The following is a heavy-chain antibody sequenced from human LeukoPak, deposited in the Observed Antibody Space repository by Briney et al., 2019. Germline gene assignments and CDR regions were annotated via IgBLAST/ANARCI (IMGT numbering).Heavy chain of an antibody. V-gene: IGHV3-33*06. Sequence: PGGSLRLSCAASGFSFSSYEINWVRQAPGKGLEWVSAMWYDGKNIHYTDSVKGRFTISRDNSRNTVYLQMNSLRVEDTAVYYCAKTYSRESGYDFFFHYWGQGTRVTVS. J-gene: IGHJ4*02. D-gene: IGHD5-12*01. CDR3: AKTYSRESGYDFFFHY. CDR1: GFSFSSYE. CDR2: MWYDGKNI.